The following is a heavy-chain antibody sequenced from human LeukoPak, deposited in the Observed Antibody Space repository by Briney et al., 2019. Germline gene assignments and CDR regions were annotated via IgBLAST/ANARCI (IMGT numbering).Heavy chain of an antibody. CDR2: IRSKVNNYAT. V-gene: IGHV3-73*01. J-gene: IGHJ4*02. CDR1: GFTFSGSA. Sequence: GGSLRLSCAASGFTFSGSAMHWVRQASGKGLEWVGRIRSKVNNYATTYTASVKGRFTISRDDSKNTAYLQLNSLKTEDTAVYYCARHQGAGGSGVDYWGQGTLVTVSS. D-gene: IGHD2-15*01. CDR3: ARHQGAGGSGVDY.